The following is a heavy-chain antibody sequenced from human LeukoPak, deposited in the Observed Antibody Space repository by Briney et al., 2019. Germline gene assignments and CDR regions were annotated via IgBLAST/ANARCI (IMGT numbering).Heavy chain of an antibody. CDR3: ARSPTGSGWYQGAIDY. D-gene: IGHD6-19*01. J-gene: IGHJ4*02. V-gene: IGHV1-2*02. CDR1: GYTFTGYY. Sequence: GGSVKVSCKASGYTFTGYYMHWVRQAPGQGLEWMGWINPNSGGTNYAQKFQGRVTMTRDTSISTAYMELSRLRSDDTAVYYCARSPTGSGWYQGAIDYWGQGTLVTVSS. CDR2: INPNSGGT.